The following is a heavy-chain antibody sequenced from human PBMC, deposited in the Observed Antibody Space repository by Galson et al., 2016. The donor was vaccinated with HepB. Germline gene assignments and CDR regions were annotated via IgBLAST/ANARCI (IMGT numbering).Heavy chain of an antibody. J-gene: IGHJ4*02. CDR3: AKDSGSGWYGDYLDY. V-gene: IGHV3-23*01. CDR1: RFTFSSYA. D-gene: IGHD6-19*01. Sequence: SLRLSCAASRFTFSSYAMNWVRQAPGKGLEWVSSITGGGGGTYYANSVKGRLTVSRANSKNTLYLQMNSLSVDNTAVYYCAKDSGSGWYGDYLDYWGQGTLVTVAS. CDR2: ITGGGGGT.